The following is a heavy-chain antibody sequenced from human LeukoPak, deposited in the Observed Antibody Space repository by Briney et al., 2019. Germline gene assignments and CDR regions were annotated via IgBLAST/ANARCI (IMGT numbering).Heavy chain of an antibody. D-gene: IGHD5/OR15-5a*01. V-gene: IGHV4-4*09. J-gene: IGHJ5*02. Sequence: PSETLSLTCTVSGGSISSYYWSWIRQPPGKGLEWIGYIYTSGSTNCNPPLKSRVTISVDTSKNQFSLKLTSVTAADTAVYYCARLSTRVINYFDPWGQGTLVTVSS. CDR1: GGSISSYY. CDR2: IYTSGST. CDR3: ARLSTRVINYFDP.